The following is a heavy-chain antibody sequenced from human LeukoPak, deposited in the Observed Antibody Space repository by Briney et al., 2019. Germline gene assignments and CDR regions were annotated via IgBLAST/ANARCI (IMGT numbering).Heavy chain of an antibody. D-gene: IGHD6-6*01. Sequence: SGGSLRLSWAAAGFTFSSYAMHWVRQAPGKGLEWVAVISYDGSNKYYADSVKGRFTISRDNSKNTLYLQMNSLRAEDTAVYYCARVALMYSSSPLDYWGQGTLVTVSS. V-gene: IGHV3-30-3*01. J-gene: IGHJ4*02. CDR2: ISYDGSNK. CDR1: GFTFSSYA. CDR3: ARVALMYSSSPLDY.